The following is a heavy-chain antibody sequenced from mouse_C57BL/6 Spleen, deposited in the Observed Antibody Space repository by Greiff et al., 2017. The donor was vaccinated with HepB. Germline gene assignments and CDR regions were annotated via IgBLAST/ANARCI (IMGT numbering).Heavy chain of an antibody. CDR2: INPGSGGT. CDR1: GYAFTNYL. Sequence: VQLQQSGAELVRPGTSVKVSCKASGYAFTNYLIEWVKQRPGQGLEWIGVINPGSGGTNYNEKFKGKATLTAYKSSSTAYLQLSSLTSEDSAVYVCANLLCLRVSYWYFDVWGTGTTVTVSS. CDR3: ANLLCLRVSYWYFDV. D-gene: IGHD2-2*01. J-gene: IGHJ1*03. V-gene: IGHV1-54*01.